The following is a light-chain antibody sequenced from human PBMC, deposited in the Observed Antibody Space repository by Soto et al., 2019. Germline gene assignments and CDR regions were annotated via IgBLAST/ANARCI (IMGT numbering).Light chain of an antibody. CDR3: QQYDNYPLT. V-gene: IGKV1-39*01. Sequence: DIQMTQSPSSLSASLGDRVTITCRASQSISSYLNWYQQKPGKAPKLLIYAASSLQSGVPSRFSGSGSGTDFTLTISGLQPDDFATYYCQQYDNYPLTFGGGTKVDI. J-gene: IGKJ4*01. CDR2: AAS. CDR1: QSISSY.